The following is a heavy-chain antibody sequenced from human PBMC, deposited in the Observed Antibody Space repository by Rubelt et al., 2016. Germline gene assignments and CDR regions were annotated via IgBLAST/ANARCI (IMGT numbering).Heavy chain of an antibody. D-gene: IGHD1-1*01. CDR3: ARDQLALYAFDI. V-gene: IGHV1-18*01. J-gene: IGHJ3*02. CDR2: ISGYNGNT. Sequence: QVQLVQSGAEVKKPGASVKVSCKASGYTFTSYGVSWVRQAPGQGLAWIEWISGYNGNTNNAQKLQGRATITRDTSASTAYMELSSLRSEDTAVYFCARDQLALYAFDIWGQGTMVTVSS. CDR1: GYTFTSYG.